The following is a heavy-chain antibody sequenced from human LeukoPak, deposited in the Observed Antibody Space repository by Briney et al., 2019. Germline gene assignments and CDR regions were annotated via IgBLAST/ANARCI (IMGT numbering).Heavy chain of an antibody. CDR3: ARDPLTHYPYFDY. CDR1: GYTFTNYG. D-gene: IGHD3-10*01. Sequence: ASVKVSCKASGYTFTNYGISWVRQAPGQGLEWMGWISISKGNTIHGQKLLDRATMTRDTSTSTAYMELRSLRSDDTAVYYCARDPLTHYPYFDYWGQGTLVTVSS. J-gene: IGHJ4*02. V-gene: IGHV1-18*01. CDR2: ISISKGNT.